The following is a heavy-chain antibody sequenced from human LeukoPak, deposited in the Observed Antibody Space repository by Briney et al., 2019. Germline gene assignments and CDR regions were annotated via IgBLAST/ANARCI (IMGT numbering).Heavy chain of an antibody. Sequence: GGSLRLSCAASGFTFSDYYMSWIRQAPGKGLEWVAYISNSGSTINYADSVKGRFTNSRDNAKNSLYLQLNSLRAEDTALYYCARGQLWKDYWGQGTLVTVSS. J-gene: IGHJ4*02. D-gene: IGHD5-18*01. V-gene: IGHV3-11*01. CDR2: ISNSGSTI. CDR3: ARGQLWKDY. CDR1: GFTFSDYY.